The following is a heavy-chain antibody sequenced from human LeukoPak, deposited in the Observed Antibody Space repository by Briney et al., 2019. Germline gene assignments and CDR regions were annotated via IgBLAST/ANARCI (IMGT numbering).Heavy chain of an antibody. CDR1: GGSFSGYY. J-gene: IGHJ6*02. CDR3: ARLPTVTTGGTDYYYYYYGMDV. Sequence: NPSETLSLTCAVYGGSFSGYYWSWIRQPPGKGLEWIGEINHSGSTNYNPSLKSRVSISVDTSKNQFSLKLSSVTAADTAVYYCARLPTVTTGGTDYYYYYYGMDVWGQGTTVTVSS. CDR2: INHSGST. D-gene: IGHD4-17*01. V-gene: IGHV4-34*01.